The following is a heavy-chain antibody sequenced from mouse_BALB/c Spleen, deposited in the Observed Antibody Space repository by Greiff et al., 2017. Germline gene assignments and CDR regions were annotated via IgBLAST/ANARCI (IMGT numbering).Heavy chain of an antibody. D-gene: IGHD2-14*01. CDR3: ARRYYYFDY. J-gene: IGHJ2*01. Sequence: EVKLVESGGGLVKPGGSLKLSCAASGFAFSSYDMSWVRQTPEKRLEWVAYISSGGGSTYYPDTVKGRFTISRDNAKNTLYLQMSSLKSEDTAMYYCARRYYYFDYWGQGTTLTVSS. CDR2: ISSGGGST. CDR1: GFAFSSYD. V-gene: IGHV5-12-1*01.